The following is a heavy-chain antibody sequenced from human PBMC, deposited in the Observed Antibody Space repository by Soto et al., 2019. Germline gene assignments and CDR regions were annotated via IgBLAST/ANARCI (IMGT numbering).Heavy chain of an antibody. D-gene: IGHD3-3*01. CDR3: ARESPYYDVWSGYYYFDS. CDR1: GYTFSSFS. CDR2: INTENGNT. J-gene: IGHJ4*02. Sequence: QVHLVQSGPEVKKPGASVTVSCKASGYTFSSFSMHWVRQAPGQRFEWVGWINTENGNTRYSEKLQGRVTISRDTSTTTAYMELRSLRSEDSAVYYCARESPYYDVWSGYYYFDSWGQGTLVSVSS. V-gene: IGHV1-3*04.